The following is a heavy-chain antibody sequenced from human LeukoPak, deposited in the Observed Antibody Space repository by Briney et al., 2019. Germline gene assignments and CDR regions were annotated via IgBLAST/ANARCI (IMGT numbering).Heavy chain of an antibody. V-gene: IGHV1-18*01. Sequence: WASVKVSCKASGDTFIRYGITWVRQAPGQGLEWMGWISTGNGNTNSGQKFQGRVTMTTDTSTGTAYMELRSLRSDDTAMYYCATANNWNYALGYWGQGTLVTVSS. CDR2: ISTGNGNT. D-gene: IGHD1-7*01. CDR1: GDTFIRYG. CDR3: ATANNWNYALGY. J-gene: IGHJ4*02.